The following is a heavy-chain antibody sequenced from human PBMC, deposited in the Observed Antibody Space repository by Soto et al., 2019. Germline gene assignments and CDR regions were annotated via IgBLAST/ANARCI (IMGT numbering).Heavy chain of an antibody. V-gene: IGHV3-64D*08. D-gene: IGHD6-19*01. J-gene: IGHJ4*02. CDR2: ITSNGGST. CDR3: VSSSGGWYADY. CDR1: GFTFSSYA. Sequence: PGGSLRLSCSASGFTFSSYALHWVRQAPGKGLEYVSAITSNGGSTYHADSVKGRFTISRDNSKNTLYLQMSSLRVEDTAVYYCVSSSGGWYADYWGQGTLVTVSS.